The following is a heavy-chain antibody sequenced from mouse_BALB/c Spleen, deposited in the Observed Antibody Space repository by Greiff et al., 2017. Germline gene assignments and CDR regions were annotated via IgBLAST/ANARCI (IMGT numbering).Heavy chain of an antibody. V-gene: IGHV5-4*02. CDR1: GFTFSDYY. Sequence: EVKLVESGGGLVKPGGSLKLSCAASGFTFSDYYMYWVRQTPEKRLEWVATISDGGSYTYYPDSVKGRFTISRDNAKNTLYLQMSSLKSEDTAMYFCARGNGYYRYFDYWGQGTTLTVSS. CDR3: ARGNGYYRYFDY. D-gene: IGHD2-3*01. CDR2: ISDGGSYT. J-gene: IGHJ2*01.